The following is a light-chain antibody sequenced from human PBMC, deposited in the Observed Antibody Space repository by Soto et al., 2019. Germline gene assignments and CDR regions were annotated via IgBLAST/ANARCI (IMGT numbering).Light chain of an antibody. CDR2: KIS. J-gene: IGKJ5*01. CDR1: QSLVHSDGNTY. CDR3: MQATQLLS. Sequence: DIVMTQTPLSSPVTLGQPASISCRSSQSLVHSDGNTYLSWLQQRPGQPPRLLIYKISNRLSGVPDRFSGSGAGTDFTMKISXXXXXXXGVYYCMQATQLLSFGQGTRLEIK. V-gene: IGKV2-24*01.